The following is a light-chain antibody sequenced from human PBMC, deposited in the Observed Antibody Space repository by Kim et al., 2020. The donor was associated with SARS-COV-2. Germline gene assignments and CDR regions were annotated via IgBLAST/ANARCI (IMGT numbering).Light chain of an antibody. CDR2: DVT. V-gene: IGLV2-11*01. J-gene: IGLJ2*01. CDR1: SSDVGAYNY. Sequence: QSALTQPRSVSGSPGQSVTISCTGTSSDVGAYNYVSWYQQHPGKAPKLMINDVTKRPSGVPDRFSGSKSGNTASLTISGLQAEDEADYYCCSYAGGYTHVVFGGVPQLTVL. CDR3: CSYAGGYTHVV.